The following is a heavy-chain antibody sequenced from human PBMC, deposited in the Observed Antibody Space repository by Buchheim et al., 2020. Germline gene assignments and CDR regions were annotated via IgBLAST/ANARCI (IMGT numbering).Heavy chain of an antibody. J-gene: IGHJ6*02. D-gene: IGHD3-10*01. CDR2: IKQDGSEK. Sequence: EVQLVESGGGLVQPGGSLRLSCAASEFTFSHYCMTWVRQAPGKGLEWVANIKQDGSEKYYVDSVKGRFTISRDNAKKSLHLQMNSLRAEDTAVYYCARDRHYYGSGSQIYYGMDIWGQGTT. CDR3: ARDRHYYGSGSQIYYGMDI. V-gene: IGHV3-7*01. CDR1: EFTFSHYC.